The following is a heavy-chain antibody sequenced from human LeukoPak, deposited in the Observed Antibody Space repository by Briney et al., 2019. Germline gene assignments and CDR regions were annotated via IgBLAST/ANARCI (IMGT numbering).Heavy chain of an antibody. Sequence: PGRSLRLSCAASGFTFDDYAMHWVRQAPGKGLEWVSGIIWNSGGIGYADSVKGRFTISRDNAKNSLYLQMNSLRAEDTALYYCAKDISVGATPYYFDYWGQGTLVTVSS. CDR1: GFTFDDYA. CDR3: AKDISVGATPYYFDY. D-gene: IGHD1-26*01. V-gene: IGHV3-9*01. J-gene: IGHJ4*02. CDR2: IIWNSGGI.